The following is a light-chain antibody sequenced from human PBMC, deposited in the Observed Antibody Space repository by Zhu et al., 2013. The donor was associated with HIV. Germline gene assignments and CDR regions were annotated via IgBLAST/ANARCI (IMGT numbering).Light chain of an antibody. V-gene: IGKV1-39*01. CDR3: QQSYNMPFT. CDR2: AAS. Sequence: DIQMTQSPSTLSASVGDRVTITCRASQSISSSLAWYQQKAGKVPELLIHAASTVRSGVPSRFSGSGSGTDFTLTISNLQPEDYATYYCQQSYNMPFTFGQGTKVEIK. CDR1: QSISSS. J-gene: IGKJ2*01.